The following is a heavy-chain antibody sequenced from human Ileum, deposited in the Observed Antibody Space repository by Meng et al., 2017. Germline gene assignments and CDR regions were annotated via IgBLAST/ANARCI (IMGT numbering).Heavy chain of an antibody. Sequence: RREEPGTWLWMPAATLSFSIASAGYSIRTNWWNRVRQPPGKGLEWIGEIYHSGAFNYNPSLRSRVTISVDKSKNQLSLKRGSLTAADTAVYYCARGAIGTRPFDYWGQGTLVTVSS. CDR2: IYHSGAF. V-gene: IGHV4-4*02. J-gene: IGHJ4*02. D-gene: IGHD2-21*01. CDR1: GYSIRTNW. CDR3: ARGAIGTRPFDY.